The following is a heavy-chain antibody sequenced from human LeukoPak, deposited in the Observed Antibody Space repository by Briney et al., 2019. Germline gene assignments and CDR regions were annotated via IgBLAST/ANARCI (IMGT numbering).Heavy chain of an antibody. CDR3: ARGPPYITSSVDYYYGMDV. J-gene: IGHJ6*02. V-gene: IGHV1-18*01. Sequence: GASVKVSCKASGYMFTSYGITWVRQAPGQGLEWMGWISGYNGNTNFAQKLQGRVTMTTDTSTSTAYMELRSLRSDDTAVYFCARGPPYITSSVDYYYGMDVWGQGTTVTVSS. CDR1: GYMFTSYG. D-gene: IGHD6-6*01. CDR2: ISGYNGNT.